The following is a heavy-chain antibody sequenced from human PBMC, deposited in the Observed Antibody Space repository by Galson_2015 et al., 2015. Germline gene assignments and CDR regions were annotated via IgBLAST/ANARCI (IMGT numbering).Heavy chain of an antibody. Sequence: PALVNPTQTLTLPCTFSGFSLSTSGLCVSWIRQPPGKALEWLALTDWDDDKYYSTSLKTRLTISKDTSKNQVVLTMTNMEPVDTATYYCARVWNYYGSGSRCGAFDIWGQGTMVTVSS. D-gene: IGHD3-10*01. CDR1: GFSLSTSGLC. CDR3: ARVWNYYGSGSRCGAFDI. J-gene: IGHJ3*02. V-gene: IGHV2-70*01. CDR2: TDWDDDK.